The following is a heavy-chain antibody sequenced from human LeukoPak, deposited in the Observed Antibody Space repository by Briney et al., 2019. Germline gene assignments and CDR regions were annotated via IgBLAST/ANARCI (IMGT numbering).Heavy chain of an antibody. V-gene: IGHV3-11*01. J-gene: IGHJ4*02. CDR2: ISSSGSTI. Sequence: AGSLRLSCAASGFTFGDYYMSWIRQAPGQGLEWVSYISSSGSTIYYADSVKGRFTISRDNANNSLYLQMNSRRAEDSAVYYCARGGVSSGDYFDYWGQGTLVTVSS. CDR1: GFTFGDYY. CDR3: ARGGVSSGDYFDY. D-gene: IGHD6-19*01.